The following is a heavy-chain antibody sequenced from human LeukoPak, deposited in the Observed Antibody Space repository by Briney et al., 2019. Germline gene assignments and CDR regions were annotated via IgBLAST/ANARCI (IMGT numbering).Heavy chain of an antibody. CDR1: GGSFSGYY. J-gene: IGHJ5*02. CDR2: INHSGST. CDR3: ARAEVNWFDP. Sequence: KPSETLSLTCAVHGGSFSGYYWSWIRQPPGKGLEWIGEINHSGSTNYNPSLKSRVTISVDTSKNQFSLKLSSVTAADTAVYYCARAEVNWFDPWGQGTLVTVSS. V-gene: IGHV4-34*01.